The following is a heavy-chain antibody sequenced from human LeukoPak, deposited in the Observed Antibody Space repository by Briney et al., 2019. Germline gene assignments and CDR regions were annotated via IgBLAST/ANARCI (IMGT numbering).Heavy chain of an antibody. CDR2: ISAYNGNT. D-gene: IGHD6-13*01. J-gene: IGHJ5*02. CDR1: GYTFTSYG. Sequence: GASVKVSCKASGYTFTSYGISWVRQAPGQGLEWMGWISAYNGNTNYAQKLQGRVTMTTDTSTSTAYMELRSLRSDDTAVYCCARDTGTAAAAPRWFDPWGQGTLVTVSS. V-gene: IGHV1-18*04. CDR3: ARDTGTAAAAPRWFDP.